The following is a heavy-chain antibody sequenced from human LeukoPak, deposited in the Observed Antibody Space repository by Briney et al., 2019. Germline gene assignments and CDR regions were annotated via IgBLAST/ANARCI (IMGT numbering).Heavy chain of an antibody. CDR2: ISWNSGSI. V-gene: IGHV3-9*01. CDR3: AKAPFNVAVVAAIDY. J-gene: IGHJ4*02. D-gene: IGHD2-15*01. Sequence: GGSLRLSCAASGFTFDDYAMHWVRQAPGKGLEWVSGISWNSGSIGYADSVKGRFTISRDNAKNSLYLQMNSLRAEDTALYYCAKAPFNVAVVAAIDYWGQGTLVTVSS. CDR1: GFTFDDYA.